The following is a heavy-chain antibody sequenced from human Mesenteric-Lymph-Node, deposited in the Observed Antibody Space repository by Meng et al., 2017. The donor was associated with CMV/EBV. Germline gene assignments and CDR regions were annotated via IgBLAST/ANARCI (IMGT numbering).Heavy chain of an antibody. Sequence: GGSLRLSCAASGFTFSSYAMHWVRQAPGKGLEWVAGISYDGSNKYYADSVKGRFTISRDNSQNTLHLQMNSLRTEDTAVYYCARGQYYDFWSGNSPYYYYYGMDVWGQGTTVTVSS. D-gene: IGHD3-3*01. V-gene: IGHV3-30-3*01. CDR1: GFTFSSYA. J-gene: IGHJ6*02. CDR2: ISYDGSNK. CDR3: ARGQYYDFWSGNSPYYYYYGMDV.